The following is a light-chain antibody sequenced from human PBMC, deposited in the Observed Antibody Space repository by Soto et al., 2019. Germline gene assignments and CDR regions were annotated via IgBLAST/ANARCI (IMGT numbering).Light chain of an antibody. CDR2: GVS. Sequence: QSALTQPASVSGSPGQSITISCTGTITDIGAYNYVSWYQQHPGKAPKLLIYGVSSRPSGVSNRFSGSKSGNAAYLTISGLQADDEAEYYCSSYTSSITPDVFGTGTKVTVL. V-gene: IGLV2-14*01. CDR1: ITDIGAYNY. CDR3: SSYTSSITPDV. J-gene: IGLJ1*01.